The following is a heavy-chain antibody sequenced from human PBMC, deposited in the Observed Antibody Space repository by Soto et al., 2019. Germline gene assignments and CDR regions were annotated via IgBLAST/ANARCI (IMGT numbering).Heavy chain of an antibody. CDR2: ISFDGKNK. V-gene: IGHV3-30*03. J-gene: IGHJ4*02. CDR1: GFVLSHYG. CDR3: GKADGDYAGGVDF. D-gene: IGHD4-17*01. Sequence: QVQLVESGGGEVQPGRSLRLSCAASGFVLSHYGMHWVRQAPGKGLEWVAVISFDGKNKYYADSVKGRFTISKDSSKSTLYLQRNSLRAEETVLYYWGKADGDYAGGVDFWGQGTLVTVSS.